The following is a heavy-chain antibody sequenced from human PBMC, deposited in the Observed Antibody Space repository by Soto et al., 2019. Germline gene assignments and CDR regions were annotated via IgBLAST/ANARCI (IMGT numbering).Heavy chain of an antibody. CDR2: IIPISGTA. CDR3: ARSQGSSTSLEIYYYYYYGMDV. Sequence: QVQLVQSGAEVKKPGSSVKVSYKASGGTFSSYAISWVRQAPGQGLEWMGGIIPISGTANYAQKFQGRVKITADESTSTAYMELSSLRSEDTAVYYCARSQGSSTSLEIYYYYYYGMDVWGQGTTVTVSS. V-gene: IGHV1-69*01. J-gene: IGHJ6*02. D-gene: IGHD2-2*01. CDR1: GGTFSSYA.